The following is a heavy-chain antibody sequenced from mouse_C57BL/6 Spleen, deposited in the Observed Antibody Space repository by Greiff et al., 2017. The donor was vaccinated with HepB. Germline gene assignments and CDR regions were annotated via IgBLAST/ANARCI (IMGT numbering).Heavy chain of an antibody. V-gene: IGHV10-1*01. D-gene: IGHD2-4*01. CDR2: IRSKSNNYAT. J-gene: IGHJ1*03. Sequence: EVQGVESGGGLVQPKGSLKLSCAASGFSFNTYAMNWVRQAPGKGLEWVARIRSKSNNYATYYADSVKDRFTISRDDSESMLYLQMNNLKTEDTAMYYCVRHELYYDYDGDWYFDVWGTGTTVTVSS. CDR3: VRHELYYDYDGDWYFDV. CDR1: GFSFNTYA.